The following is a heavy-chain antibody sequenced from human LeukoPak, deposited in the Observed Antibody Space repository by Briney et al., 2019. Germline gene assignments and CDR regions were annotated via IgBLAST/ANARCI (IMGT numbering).Heavy chain of an antibody. CDR1: GFRFNTYW. CDR2: IKQDGSEE. J-gene: IGHJ4*02. D-gene: IGHD6-19*01. V-gene: IGHV3-7*01. Sequence: PGGSLRLSCAASGFRFNTYWMSWVRQAPGEGLEWVANIKQDGSEEYYVDSVKGRCTISRDNAKNSLYLQMNSLRAEDTAVYYCARDRYSSDWQFFDYWGQGTLVTVSS. CDR3: ARDRYSSDWQFFDY.